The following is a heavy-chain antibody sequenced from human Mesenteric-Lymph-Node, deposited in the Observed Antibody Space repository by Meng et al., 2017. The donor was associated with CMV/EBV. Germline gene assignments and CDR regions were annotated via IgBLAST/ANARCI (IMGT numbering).Heavy chain of an antibody. Sequence: DSIRSSSYYWDWIRQPPGKGLEWIGNIYYSGSTYYNPSLKSRITMSIDTSKNQFSLKLSSVTAADTAVYYCARHRREGSGYYPYFDYWGQGTLVTVSS. CDR1: DSIRSSSYY. V-gene: IGHV4-39*01. J-gene: IGHJ4*02. CDR2: IYYSGST. D-gene: IGHD3-3*01. CDR3: ARHRREGSGYYPYFDY.